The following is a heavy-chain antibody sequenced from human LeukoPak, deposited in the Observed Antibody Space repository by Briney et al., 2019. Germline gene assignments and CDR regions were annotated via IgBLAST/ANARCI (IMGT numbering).Heavy chain of an antibody. D-gene: IGHD1-26*01. CDR1: GFTFSSHW. J-gene: IGHJ4*02. CDR2: IKQDGSEK. Sequence: PGGSLRLSCAASGFTFSSHWMSWVRQAPGKGLEWVANIKQDGSEKYYVDSVKGRFTISRDNAKNSLYLQMNSLRAEDTAVYYCARGRSYWVDYWGQGTLVTVSS. V-gene: IGHV3-7*01. CDR3: ARGRSYWVDY.